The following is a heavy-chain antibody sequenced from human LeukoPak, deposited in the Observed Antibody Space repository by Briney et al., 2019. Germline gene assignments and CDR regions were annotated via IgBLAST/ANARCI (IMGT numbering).Heavy chain of an antibody. CDR1: TCSISSNY. V-gene: IGHV4-59*01. J-gene: IGHJ4*02. D-gene: IGHD3-10*02. Sequence: SENLSLTCTVYTCSISSNYWSWIRQPPGNGLEGMVYTYYSGSTNYNHALKRRTTISENTPNNHFSLKLSSVTAADTAVYYCTRSKYGGPDYWGQGTLVTVSS. CDR3: TRSKYGGPDY. CDR2: TYYSGST.